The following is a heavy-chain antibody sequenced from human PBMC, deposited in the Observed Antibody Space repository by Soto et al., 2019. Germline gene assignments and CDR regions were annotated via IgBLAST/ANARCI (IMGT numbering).Heavy chain of an antibody. CDR3: ARDTGDILTGYYNYYYYYGMDV. CDR2: ISAYNGNT. J-gene: IGHJ6*02. Sequence: ASVKVSCKASGYTFTSYGISWVRLAPGQGHEWMGWISAYNGNTNYAQKLQGRVTMTTDTSTSTAYMELRSLRSDDTAVYYCARDTGDILTGYYNYYYYYGMDVWGQGTTVTDSS. CDR1: GYTFTSYG. D-gene: IGHD3-9*01. V-gene: IGHV1-18*01.